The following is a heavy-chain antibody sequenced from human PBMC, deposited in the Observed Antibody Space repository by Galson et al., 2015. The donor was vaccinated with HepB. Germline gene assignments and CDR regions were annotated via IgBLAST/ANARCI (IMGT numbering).Heavy chain of an antibody. J-gene: IGHJ4*02. V-gene: IGHV1-46*03. CDR2: INPNGGST. Sequence: SVKVSCKASGYTFTSYYMHWVRQAPGQGLEWMGIINPNGGSTNYAQNFQGRVTLTRDTSTSTVYMELSSLRSEDTAVYYCTRGGLTSGGYWGQGTLVTVSS. D-gene: IGHD2/OR15-2a*01. CDR3: TRGGLTSGGY. CDR1: GYTFTSYY.